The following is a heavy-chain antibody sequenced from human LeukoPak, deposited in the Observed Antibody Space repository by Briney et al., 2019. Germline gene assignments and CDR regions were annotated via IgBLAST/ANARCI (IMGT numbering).Heavy chain of an antibody. D-gene: IGHD3-16*02. CDR1: GYTFTSYA. V-gene: IGHV7-4-1*02. CDR3: ARAFQSLGGLSLPDY. CDR2: IHPSTGNP. Sequence: ASVKVSCKASGYTFTSYAMNWVRQAPGQGLEWMGWIHPSTGNPTYAQGFTGRFVFSLDTSVSTTYLQISSLKAEDTVVYFCARAFQSLGGLSLPDYWGQGTLLTVSS. J-gene: IGHJ4*02.